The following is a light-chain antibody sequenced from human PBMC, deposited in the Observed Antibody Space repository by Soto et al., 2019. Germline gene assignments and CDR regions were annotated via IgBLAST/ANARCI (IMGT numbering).Light chain of an antibody. Sequence: QSVLTQPASVSGSPGQSITISCTGTSSDIGSYNLVSWYQQHPGKAPKFIIYEGTKRPSGVSDRFSGSKSGNTAFLTISGLQAEDEADYYCCSYAGSNTFDIFGGGTKLTVL. CDR1: SSDIGSYNL. V-gene: IGLV2-23*03. CDR3: CSYAGSNTFDI. CDR2: EGT. J-gene: IGLJ2*01.